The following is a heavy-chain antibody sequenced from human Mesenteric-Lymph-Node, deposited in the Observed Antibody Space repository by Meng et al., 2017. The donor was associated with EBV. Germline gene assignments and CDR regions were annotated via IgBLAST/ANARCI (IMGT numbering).Heavy chain of an antibody. J-gene: IGHJ4*02. CDR1: GGSFSGYY. CDR3: ARGEKGPIDY. Sequence: GKLEQGGAGLLKPSEPLSPPCAASGGSFSGYYWTGIRQPPGKGLGWMGKINHSGSTNYHPSLKSRVTISVDTSKNPFSLKLSSVTAADTAVYYCARGEKGPIDYWGQGTLFTVSS. V-gene: IGHV4-34*01. CDR2: INHSGST.